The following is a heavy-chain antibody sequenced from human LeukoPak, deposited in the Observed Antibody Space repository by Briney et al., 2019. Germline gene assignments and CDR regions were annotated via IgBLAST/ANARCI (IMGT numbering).Heavy chain of an antibody. V-gene: IGHV3-23*01. D-gene: IGHD3-22*01. CDR1: GFTFSSYG. J-gene: IGHJ4*02. Sequence: PGGSLRLSCAASGFTFSSYGMSWVRQAPGEGLEWVSAISGSGGSTYYADSVKGRFTISRDNSKNTLYLQMNSLRAEDTAVYYCAKDYDSSGYYYVPLVDYWGQGTLVTVSS. CDR3: AKDYDSSGYYYVPLVDY. CDR2: ISGSGGST.